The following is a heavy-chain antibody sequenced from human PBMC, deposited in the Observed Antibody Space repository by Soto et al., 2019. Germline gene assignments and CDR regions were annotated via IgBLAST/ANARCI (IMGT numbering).Heavy chain of an antibody. CDR3: ARDLTIVPATHPRLENYGMDV. Sequence: QVQLVQSAGEVKKPGASVKVSCKASGYSFTSYGISCVRRAPGQGLEWMGWIIPYNGHTQFVERFQGRVTMTTDTSTKTAYMELRNLRSDDTAHYYCARDLTIVPATHPRLENYGMDVWGQGTTVIVSS. J-gene: IGHJ6*02. CDR2: IIPYNGHT. D-gene: IGHD2-2*01. V-gene: IGHV1-18*01. CDR1: GYSFTSYG.